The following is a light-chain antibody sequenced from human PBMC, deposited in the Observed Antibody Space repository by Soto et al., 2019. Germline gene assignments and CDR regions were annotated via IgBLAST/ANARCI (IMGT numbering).Light chain of an antibody. CDR3: HQYYITPHT. CDR2: DTS. Sequence: IVVTHSPSTLSLSPGDRATLSCRASQSVSRYLAWYQHRPGQAPRLLIYDTSNRATGIPARFSGSGSGTDFALTISSLQAEDVAVYYCHQYYITPHTFGGGTKVDIK. J-gene: IGKJ4*01. CDR1: QSVSRY. V-gene: IGKV3-11*01.